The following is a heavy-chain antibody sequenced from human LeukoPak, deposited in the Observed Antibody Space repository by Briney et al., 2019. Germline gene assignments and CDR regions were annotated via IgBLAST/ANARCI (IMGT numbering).Heavy chain of an antibody. CDR1: GFTYSNYA. CDR2: ISGSGGNT. CDR3: AKGFDPDGY. V-gene: IGHV3-23*01. Sequence: GGSLRLSCAASGFTYSNYAMNWVRQAPGKGLEWVSSISGSGGNTHYADSVKGRFTISRDDSKNMLYLQLNSLRAEDTAVYYCAKGFDPDGYWGQGTLVTVSS. J-gene: IGHJ4*02. D-gene: IGHD3-9*01.